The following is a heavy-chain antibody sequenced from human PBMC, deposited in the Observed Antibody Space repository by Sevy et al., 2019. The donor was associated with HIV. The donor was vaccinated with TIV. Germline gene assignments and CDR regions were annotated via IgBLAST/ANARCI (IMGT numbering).Heavy chain of an antibody. Sequence: GGSLRLSCTVSGFTLSSSAMGWVRQAPGKGLEWVSTISGGGGSAYYAHSVKGRFTISRDNSKNTLYLQMNSLRAEDTAVYYCAKDDRGTTFRPSLDYWGQGTLVTVSS. CDR3: AKDDRGTTFRPSLDY. D-gene: IGHD4-4*01. CDR1: GFTLSSSA. CDR2: ISGGGGSA. V-gene: IGHV3-23*01. J-gene: IGHJ4*02.